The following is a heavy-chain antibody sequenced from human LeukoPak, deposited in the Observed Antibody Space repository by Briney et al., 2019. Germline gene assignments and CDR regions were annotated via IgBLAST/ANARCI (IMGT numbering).Heavy chain of an antibody. D-gene: IGHD2-15*01. CDR3: ARDRDVDDFDS. CDR2: IYYSGST. CDR1: SGSISSSSYC. V-gene: IGHV4-39*07. Sequence: PSETLSLTCTVSSGSISSSSYCWDWIRQPPGKRLEWIESIYYSGSTYYNPSLKSRVTTSIDTSKNQLSLNLKSVTAADTAVYYCARDRDVDDFDSWGHGTLVTVSS. J-gene: IGHJ4*01.